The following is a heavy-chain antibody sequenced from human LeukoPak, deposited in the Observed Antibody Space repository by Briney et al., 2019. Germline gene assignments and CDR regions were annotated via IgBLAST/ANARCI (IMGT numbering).Heavy chain of an antibody. CDR2: IIPSGHTT. J-gene: IGHJ4*02. V-gene: IGHV3-23*01. Sequence: GGSPRLSCAASGFTFSSYSMNWVRQAPGKGLEWVSGIIPSGHTTYYADSVRGRFTISRDNSRNTVYLQMNSLRAEDTAVYYCAKDDRWLQFCCWGQGTLVTVSA. CDR1: GFTFSSYS. D-gene: IGHD5-24*01. CDR3: AKDDRWLQFCC.